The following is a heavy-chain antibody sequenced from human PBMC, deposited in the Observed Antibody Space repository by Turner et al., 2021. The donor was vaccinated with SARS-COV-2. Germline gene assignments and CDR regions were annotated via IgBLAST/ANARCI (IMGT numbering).Heavy chain of an antibody. CDR3: ARESVATMVYDGMDV. CDR1: GFTFSSYA. V-gene: IGHV3-30*04. D-gene: IGHD5-12*01. J-gene: IGHJ6*02. CDR2: ISYDGSNK. Sequence: QVQLVESGGGVVQPGRSLSPSCAASGFTFSSYAMHWVRQAPGKGLEWVAVISYDGSNKYYADSVKGRFTISRDNSKNTLYLQMNSLRAEDTAVYYCARESVATMVYDGMDVWGQGTTVTVSS.